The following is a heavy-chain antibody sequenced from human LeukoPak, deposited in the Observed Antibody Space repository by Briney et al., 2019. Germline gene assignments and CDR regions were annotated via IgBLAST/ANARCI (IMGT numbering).Heavy chain of an antibody. J-gene: IGHJ3*02. CDR1: GLIFSAYG. CDR2: IWYDGSNL. CDR3: ARDKNYYGSGSPSLDAFDI. D-gene: IGHD3-10*01. Sequence: GGSLRLSCAASGLIFSAYGMHWVRQAPGKGLEWVALIWYDGSNLYYADSVKGRFTISKDSSKNTLYLHMNSLRAEDTAVYYCARDKNYYGSGSPSLDAFDIWGQGTMVTVSS. V-gene: IGHV3-33*08.